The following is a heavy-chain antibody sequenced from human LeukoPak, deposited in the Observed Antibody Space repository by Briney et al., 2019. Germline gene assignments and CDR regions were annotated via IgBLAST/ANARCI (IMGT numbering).Heavy chain of an antibody. V-gene: IGHV4-59*01. Sequence: PSETLSLTCTVSGGPISSYYWSWIRQPPGKGLEWIGYIYYSGSTNYNPSLKSRVTISVDTSKNQFSLKLSSVTAADTAVYYCARATRGYDSSGLDYWGQGTLVTVSS. CDR2: IYYSGST. D-gene: IGHD3-22*01. CDR1: GGPISSYY. CDR3: ARATRGYDSSGLDY. J-gene: IGHJ4*02.